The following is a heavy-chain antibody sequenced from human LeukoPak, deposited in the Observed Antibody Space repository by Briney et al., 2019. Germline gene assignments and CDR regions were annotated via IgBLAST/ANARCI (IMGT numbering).Heavy chain of an antibody. J-gene: IGHJ4*02. CDR3: AREIPLLGYCSSTSCYSYYFDY. V-gene: IGHV1-69*01. CDR1: GGTFSSYA. D-gene: IGHD2-2*01. Sequence: SVKVSCKASGGTFSSYAISWVRQAPGQGLEWMGGIIPIFGTANYAQKFQGRVTITADESTSTAYMELSSLRSEDTAVYYCAREIPLLGYCSSTSCYSYYFDYWGQGTRVTVSS. CDR2: IIPIFGTA.